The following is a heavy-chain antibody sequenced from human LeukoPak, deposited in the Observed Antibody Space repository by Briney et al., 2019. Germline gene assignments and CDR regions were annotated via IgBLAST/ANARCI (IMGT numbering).Heavy chain of an antibody. J-gene: IGHJ3*02. CDR2: IYSGGST. D-gene: IGHD3-10*01. CDR1: GLTFRTYA. Sequence: PGGSLRLSCAASGLTFRTYAMSWVRQAPGKGLEWVSVIYSGGSTYYADSVKGRFTISRDNSKNTLYLQMNSLRAEDTAVYYCARAESHYYGSGSYEGGAFDIWGQGTMVTVSS. V-gene: IGHV3-53*01. CDR3: ARAESHYYGSGSYEGGAFDI.